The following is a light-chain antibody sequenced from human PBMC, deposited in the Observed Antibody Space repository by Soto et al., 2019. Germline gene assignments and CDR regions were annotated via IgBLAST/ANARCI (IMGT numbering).Light chain of an antibody. J-gene: IGLJ1*01. Sequence: QSVLTQPASVSGSPGQSITISCTGTSSDVGGYNYVSWYQQHPSKAPKLMIYDVSNRPSGVSNRFSGSKSGNTASLPISGLQAEDEADYYCSSYTSSSTRVFGTGTKVTVL. V-gene: IGLV2-14*01. CDR3: SSYTSSSTRV. CDR2: DVS. CDR1: SSDVGGYNY.